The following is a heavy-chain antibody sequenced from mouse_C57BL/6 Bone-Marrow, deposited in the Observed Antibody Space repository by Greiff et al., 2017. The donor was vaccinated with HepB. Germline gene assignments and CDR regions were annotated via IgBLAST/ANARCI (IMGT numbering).Heavy chain of an antibody. CDR3: GIVGCDYDGGDY. CDR1: GFTFNTYA. J-gene: IGHJ2*01. Sequence: EVQLVESGGGLVQPKGSLKLSCAASGFTFNTYAMHWVRQAPGKGLEWVARIRSKCSNYATYYADSVKDRFTISRDDSQSMLYLQMNNLKTEDTAMFYGGIVGCDYDGGDYWGQGPTLTFSS. CDR2: IRSKCSNYAT. D-gene: IGHD2-4*01. V-gene: IGHV10-3*01.